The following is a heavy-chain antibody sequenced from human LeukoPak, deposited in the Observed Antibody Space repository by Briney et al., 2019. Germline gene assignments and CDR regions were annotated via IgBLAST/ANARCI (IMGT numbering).Heavy chain of an antibody. Sequence: SETLSLTCAVSGGSISSSNWWSWVRQPPGKGLEWIGEIYHSGSTNYNPSLKSRVTISVDKSKNQFSLKLSSVTAADTAVYYCARDSRISIAAEARHYYYYYGMDVWGQGTTVTVSS. J-gene: IGHJ6*02. V-gene: IGHV4-4*02. D-gene: IGHD6-13*01. CDR1: GGSISSSNW. CDR2: IYHSGST. CDR3: ARDSRISIAAEARHYYYYYGMDV.